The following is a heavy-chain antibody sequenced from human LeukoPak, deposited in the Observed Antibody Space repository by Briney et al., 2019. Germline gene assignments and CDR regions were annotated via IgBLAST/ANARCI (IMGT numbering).Heavy chain of an antibody. V-gene: IGHV1-69*05. Sequence: SVRVSCKASGGSFSSYGISWVRQAPGQGLEWMGGIIPMLGRSNYAQKFQGRVTISTDESTSTAYVEMSSLRSEDTAVYYCAREDHTANNWFDPWGQGTLVTVSS. CDR1: GGSFSSYG. D-gene: IGHD5-18*01. CDR2: IIPMLGRS. CDR3: AREDHTANNWFDP. J-gene: IGHJ5*02.